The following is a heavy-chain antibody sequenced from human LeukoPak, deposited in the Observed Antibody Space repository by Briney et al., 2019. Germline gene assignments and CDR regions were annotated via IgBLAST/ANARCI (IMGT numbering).Heavy chain of an antibody. J-gene: IGHJ5*02. Sequence: QAGGSLRLSCAVSGFRVSDYYMSWVRQAPGKGLEWVALISVSGEAFYADFARGRFAISRDESENTCYLQRNSLRVEDTAVYFCARDRAANQDWVEFYPWGQGTPVIVSS. CDR2: ISVSGEA. D-gene: IGHD3/OR15-3a*01. CDR1: GFRVSDYY. V-gene: IGHV3-66*03. CDR3: ARDRAANQDWVEFYP.